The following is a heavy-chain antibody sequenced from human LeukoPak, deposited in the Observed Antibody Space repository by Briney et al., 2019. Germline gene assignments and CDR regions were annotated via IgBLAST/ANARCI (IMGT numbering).Heavy chain of an antibody. CDR3: ARDGSSWSNMDV. V-gene: IGHV4-4*07. Sequence: SETLSLTCTVSVGSISSYYWSWIRQPAGKGLEWIGRIYTSGSTNYNPSLKSRVTMSVDTSKNQFSLKLSSVTAADTAVYYCARDGSSWSNMDVWGKGTTVTVSS. D-gene: IGHD6-13*01. J-gene: IGHJ6*03. CDR1: VGSISSYY. CDR2: IYTSGST.